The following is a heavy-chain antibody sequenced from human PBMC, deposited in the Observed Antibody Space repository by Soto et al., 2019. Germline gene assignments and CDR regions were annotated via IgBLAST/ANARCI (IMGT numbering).Heavy chain of an antibody. D-gene: IGHD3-3*01. V-gene: IGHV1-69*01. J-gene: IGHJ6*02. CDR1: GGTFSSYA. Sequence: QVQLVQSGAEVKKPGSSVKVSCKASGGTFSSYAISWVRQAPGQGLEWMGGIIPIFGTANYAQKFQGRVTITADESTSTAYMELSSLRSEDTAVYYCAREATGYDFWSGYYEDYYYYGMDVWGQGTTVTVSS. CDR2: IIPIFGTA. CDR3: AREATGYDFWSGYYEDYYYYGMDV.